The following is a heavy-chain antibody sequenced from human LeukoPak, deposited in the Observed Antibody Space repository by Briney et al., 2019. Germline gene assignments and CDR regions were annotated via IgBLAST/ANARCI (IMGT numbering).Heavy chain of an antibody. CDR1: GGPISSSSYY. V-gene: IGHV4-39*07. CDR2: IYYSGST. CDR3: ARRSEWWVAFDI. Sequence: SETLSLTCTVSGGPISSSSYYWGWIRQPPGKGLEWIGSIYYSGSTYYNPSLKSRVTISVDTSKNQFSLKLSSVTAADTAVYYCARRSEWWVAFDIWGRGTMVTVSS. D-gene: IGHD2-15*01. J-gene: IGHJ3*02.